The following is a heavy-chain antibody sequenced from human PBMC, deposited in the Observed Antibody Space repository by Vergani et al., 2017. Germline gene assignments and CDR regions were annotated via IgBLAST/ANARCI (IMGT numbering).Heavy chain of an antibody. CDR3: ASYDDILYWFDP. D-gene: IGHD3-9*01. CDR2: INPSGGST. J-gene: IGHJ5*02. CDR1: GYTFTSYY. Sequence: QVQLVQSGAEVKKPGASVKVSCKASGYTFTSYYMHWVRQAPGQGLEWMGIINPSGGSTSYAQKFQGRVTMTRDTSTSTAYMELSSLRSEDTAVYYCASYDDILYWFDPWGQGTLVTVSS. V-gene: IGHV1-46*01.